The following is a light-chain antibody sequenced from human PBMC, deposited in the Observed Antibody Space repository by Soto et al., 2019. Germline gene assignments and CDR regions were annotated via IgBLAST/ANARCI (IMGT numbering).Light chain of an antibody. CDR1: SGHSNYA. CDR3: QTWGSGIVV. V-gene: IGLV4-69*01. Sequence: QPVLTQSPSASASLGASVKLTCTLSSGHSNYAIAWHQQQSEKGPRYLMKLNSDGSHSKGDGIPDRFSGSSSGAERYLTISSLQSEDEADYYCQTWGSGIVVFGAGTKVTVL. CDR2: LNSDGSH. J-gene: IGLJ2*01.